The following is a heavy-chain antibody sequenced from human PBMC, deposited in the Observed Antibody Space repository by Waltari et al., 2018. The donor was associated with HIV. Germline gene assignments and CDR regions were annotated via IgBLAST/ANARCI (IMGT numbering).Heavy chain of an antibody. CDR2: ISYNGLNK. V-gene: IGHV3-30*18. Sequence: QVQLEESGGRVVQPGRSLRLNSVASGFKFSTSGMHWVRQAPGKGLEWVAVISYNGLNKYYVDSVKGRFTISRDNSNSTLFLQMSSLRPDDTAVYYCAKDLVTRGFFYFYGMHVWGQGTTVTVSS. CDR3: AKDLVTRGFFYFYGMHV. CDR1: GFKFSTSG. D-gene: IGHD2-15*01. J-gene: IGHJ6*02.